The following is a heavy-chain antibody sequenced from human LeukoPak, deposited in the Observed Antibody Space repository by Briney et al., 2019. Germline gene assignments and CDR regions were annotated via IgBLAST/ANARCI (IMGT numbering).Heavy chain of an antibody. CDR2: ISAYNGNT. CDR3: ARGVAGVYFYYYMDV. Sequence: ASVKVPCKASGYTFTSYGISWVRQAPGQGLEWMGWISAYNGNTNYAQKLQGRVTMTTDTSTSTAYMELSSLRSDDTAVYYCARGVAGVYFYYYMDVWGKGTTVTVSS. CDR1: GYTFTSYG. J-gene: IGHJ6*03. D-gene: IGHD1-14*01. V-gene: IGHV1-18*01.